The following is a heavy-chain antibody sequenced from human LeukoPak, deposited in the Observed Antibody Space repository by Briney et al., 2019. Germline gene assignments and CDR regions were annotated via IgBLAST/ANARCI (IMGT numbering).Heavy chain of an antibody. V-gene: IGHV3-21*01. Sequence: GGSLRLSCAASGFTFSSYSMNWVRQAPGKGLEWVSSISSSSSYIYYADSVKGRFTISRDNAKKSLYLQMNSLRAEDTAIYYCARENPGIEATDIIDSGGKGTLVTVSS. D-gene: IGHD5-12*01. CDR1: GFTFSSYS. CDR3: ARENPGIEATDIIDS. CDR2: ISSSSSYI. J-gene: IGHJ4*02.